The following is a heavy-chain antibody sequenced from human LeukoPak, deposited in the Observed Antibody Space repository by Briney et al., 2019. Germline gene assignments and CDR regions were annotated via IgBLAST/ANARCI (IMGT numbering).Heavy chain of an antibody. CDR1: GYTFTNYG. J-gene: IGHJ3*02. Sequence: ASVKVSCKTSGYTFTNYGISWVRQAPGLGREWMGWISAYNGNTNYAQKVQGRVTMTTDTSTSTAYMELRSLRFDDTAVYYCARNQSVRLLQTSSTYFKHVFAIWGQGSMVTVSS. CDR2: ISAYNGNT. V-gene: IGHV1-18*01. D-gene: IGHD6-13*01. CDR3: ARNQSVRLLQTSSTYFKHVFAI.